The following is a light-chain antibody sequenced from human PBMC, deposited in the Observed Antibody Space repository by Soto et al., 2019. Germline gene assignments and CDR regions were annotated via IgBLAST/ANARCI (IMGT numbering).Light chain of an antibody. V-gene: IGKV3-15*01. CDR1: QSVSSN. J-gene: IGKJ5*01. CDR2: GAS. Sequence: EIVMTQSPASLSVSPGERATLSCRASQSVSSNLAWYQQQPCQAPRLLISGASTRATGIPARFSGSGSGTDFTLTISSLQPEDFATYYCQQSYSTPYTFGQGTRLEIK. CDR3: QQSYSTPYT.